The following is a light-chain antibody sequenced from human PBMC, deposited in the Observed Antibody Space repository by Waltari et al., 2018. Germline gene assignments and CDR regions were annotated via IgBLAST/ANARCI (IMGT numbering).Light chain of an antibody. Sequence: QSALTQPPSASGSPGQSITISCTGISPDVEGSDPVFWYQQHPGKAPKPLIYEVTKRPSGVPDRFSGSKSDNTASLAVSGLQAEDEADYYCSSYAGGSSLMFGGGTKLTVL. CDR1: SPDVEGSDP. CDR3: SSYAGGSSLM. V-gene: IGLV2-8*01. J-gene: IGLJ3*02. CDR2: EVT.